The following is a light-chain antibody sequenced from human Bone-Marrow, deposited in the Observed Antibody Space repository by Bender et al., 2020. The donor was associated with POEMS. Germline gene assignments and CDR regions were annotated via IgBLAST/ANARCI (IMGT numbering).Light chain of an antibody. V-gene: IGLV2-14*03. CDR3: SSYTSSSTLEV. CDR2: DVS. J-gene: IGLJ2*01. Sequence: QSALTQPRSVSGSPGQSVTISCTGTSSDVGAYNYVSWYQHHPGKAPKLMIYDVSNRPSGVSNRFSGSKSGNTASLTISGLQAEDEADYYCSSYTSSSTLEVFGGGTKLTVL. CDR1: SSDVGAYNY.